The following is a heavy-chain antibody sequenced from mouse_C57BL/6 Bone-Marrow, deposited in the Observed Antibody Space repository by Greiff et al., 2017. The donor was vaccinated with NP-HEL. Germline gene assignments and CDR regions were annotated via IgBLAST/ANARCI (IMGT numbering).Heavy chain of an antibody. CDR1: GFTFSSYA. CDR2: ISSGGDYI. J-gene: IGHJ4*01. V-gene: IGHV5-9-1*02. Sequence: EVHLVESGEGLVKPGGSLKLSCAASGFTFSSYAMSWVRQTPEKRLEWVAYISSGGDYIYYAETVKGRVNISRDHASNTLYLQMSSLKSEDTAMDYCTIVYYGLSYYAMDYWGQGTSVTVSS. D-gene: IGHD1-1*01. CDR3: TIVYYGLSYYAMDY.